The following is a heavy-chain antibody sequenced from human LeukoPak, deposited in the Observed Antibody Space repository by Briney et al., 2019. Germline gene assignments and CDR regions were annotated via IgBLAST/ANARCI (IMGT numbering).Heavy chain of an antibody. Sequence: GGSLRLSCAASGFTVSSNYMSWVRQAPGKGLEWVSVIYSGSSTYYADSVKGRFTISRDNSKNTLYLQMNSLRAEDTAVYYCARDFTDPVGATRVYYFDYWGQGTLVTVSS. CDR1: GFTVSSNY. D-gene: IGHD1-26*01. CDR3: ARDFTDPVGATRVYYFDY. CDR2: IYSGSST. J-gene: IGHJ4*02. V-gene: IGHV3-53*05.